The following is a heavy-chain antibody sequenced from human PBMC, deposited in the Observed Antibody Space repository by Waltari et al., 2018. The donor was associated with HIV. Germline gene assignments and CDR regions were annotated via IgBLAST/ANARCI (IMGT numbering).Heavy chain of an antibody. CDR1: GGSISGSNL. J-gene: IGHJ5*02. Sequence: QVQLQESGPGLVQPSGTLSLTCADSGGSISGSNLWSAVRPPPRKGLGWIGEIYHSGSTNYNPSLKSRVTISVDKSKNQFSLKLSSVTAADTAVYYCARDKEQDYYESSGYYSYNWFDPWGQGTLVTVSS. D-gene: IGHD3-22*01. CDR3: ARDKEQDYYESSGYYSYNWFDP. V-gene: IGHV4-4*02. CDR2: IYHSGST.